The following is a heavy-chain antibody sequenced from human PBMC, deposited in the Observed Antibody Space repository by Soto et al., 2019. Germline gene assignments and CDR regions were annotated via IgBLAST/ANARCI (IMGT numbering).Heavy chain of an antibody. CDR2: ISGSGGNT. Sequence: EVQLLESGGGVVQPGGSLRLSCAASGFTFSSYAMTWVRQAPGKGLQWVSGISGSGGNTYYADSVKGRFTISRDNSKHTLYLQMNSLRAEDTAVYYCAKDNGDCSSASCFASRYWGQGTQVTVSS. V-gene: IGHV3-23*01. J-gene: IGHJ4*02. CDR1: GFTFSSYA. D-gene: IGHD2-2*01. CDR3: AKDNGDCSSASCFASRY.